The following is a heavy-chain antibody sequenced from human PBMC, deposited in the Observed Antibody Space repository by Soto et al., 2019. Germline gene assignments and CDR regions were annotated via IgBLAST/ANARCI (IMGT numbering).Heavy chain of an antibody. CDR3: ARGGGSLSY. CDR1: GFTFSISA. Sequence: GGSLRLSCEASGFTFSISAMNWVRQAPGKGLEWVSSINSRSTAVRYADSVKGRFTISRDNANNSLSLQLNSLRPEDTAVYYCARGGGSLSYWGQGTLVTVSP. J-gene: IGHJ4*02. CDR2: INSRSTAV. V-gene: IGHV3-21*01. D-gene: IGHD2-15*01.